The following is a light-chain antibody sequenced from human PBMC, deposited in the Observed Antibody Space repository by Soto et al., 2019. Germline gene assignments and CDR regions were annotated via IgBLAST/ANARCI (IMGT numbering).Light chain of an antibody. Sequence: EIVMTQSPATLSVSPGERATLSCRASQSVSSNLAWYQQKPGQAPRLLIYGASTRATGIPARFSGSGSGTEVTLTNSGLQSEDFAVYYWQQYNNWPRTFGQGTKVEIK. CDR2: GAS. CDR1: QSVSSN. V-gene: IGKV3-15*01. J-gene: IGKJ1*01. CDR3: QQYNNWPRT.